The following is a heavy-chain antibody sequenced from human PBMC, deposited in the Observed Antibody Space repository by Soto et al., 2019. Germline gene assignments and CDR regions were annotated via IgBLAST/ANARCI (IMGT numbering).Heavy chain of an antibody. CDR1: GDTSTSYY. CDR2: IHNSGTS. CDR3: ARDFYDSVGYTWFDS. J-gene: IGHJ5*01. Sequence: SETLSLTCTVSGDTSTSYYWGWIRQAPGKGLEWIGHIHNSGTSTHNPSLNGRVTIPIDMSKKQFSLKLTSLTSADTAVYYCARDFYDSVGYTWFDSWSQGTLVTVSS. D-gene: IGHD3-22*01. V-gene: IGHV4-59*01.